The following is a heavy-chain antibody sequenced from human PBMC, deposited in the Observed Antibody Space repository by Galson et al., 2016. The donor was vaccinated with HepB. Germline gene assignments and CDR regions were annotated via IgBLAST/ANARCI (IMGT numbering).Heavy chain of an antibody. CDR2: IYWDGDI. CDR3: ARRWSGFDY. V-gene: IGHV2-5*02. J-gene: IGHJ4*02. Sequence: PALVKPTQTLTLTCTFSGFSLTTYGVGVGWIRQPPGKALEWLALIYWDGDIHYSPSLKSRLTVTKDTSKNQVVPTMTNMDPVDTATYFCARRWSGFDYWGQGTLVTVSS. CDR1: GFSLTTYGVG.